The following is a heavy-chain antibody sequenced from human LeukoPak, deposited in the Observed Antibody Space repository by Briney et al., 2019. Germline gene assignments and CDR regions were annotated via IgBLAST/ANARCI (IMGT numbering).Heavy chain of an antibody. CDR3: VPKGTEGY. CDR2: ISPTGGST. CDR1: VFAFSGYS. Sequence: GGSLRLSCSASVFAFSGYSMHWVRQAPWKGLQYVSAISPTGGSTYYADSVKGRFSISRDNSKNTLYLQMSSLRPEDTAVYYCVPKGTEGYWGQGTLVTVSS. J-gene: IGHJ4*02. V-gene: IGHV3-64D*06.